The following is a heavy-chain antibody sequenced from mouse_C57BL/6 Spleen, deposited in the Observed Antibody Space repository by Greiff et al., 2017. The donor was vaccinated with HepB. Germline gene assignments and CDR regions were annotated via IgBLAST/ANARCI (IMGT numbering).Heavy chain of an antibody. D-gene: IGHD1-1*01. Sequence: QVQLQQSGAELAKPGASVKLSCKASGYTFTSYWMHWVKQRPGQGLEWIGYINPSSGYTKYNQKFKDKATLTADKSSSTAYMQLSILTYEDSAVYYCAREITTVVATGDFDYWGQGTTLTVSS. CDR1: GYTFTSYW. J-gene: IGHJ2*01. CDR3: AREITTVVATGDFDY. V-gene: IGHV1-7*01. CDR2: INPSSGYT.